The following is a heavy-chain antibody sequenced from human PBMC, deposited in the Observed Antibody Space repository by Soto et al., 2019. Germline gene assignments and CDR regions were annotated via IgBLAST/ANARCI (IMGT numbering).Heavy chain of an antibody. CDR3: ARSITYYYDSSGYSQPFYGMDV. J-gene: IGHJ6*02. CDR2: IYYSGST. Sequence: PSETLSLTCTVSGGSISSGDYYWSWIRQPPGKGLEWIGYIYYSGSTYYNPSLKSRVTISVDTSKNQFSLKLGSVTAADTAVYYCARSITYYYDSSGYSQPFYGMDVWGQGTTVTVSS. V-gene: IGHV4-30-4*01. CDR1: GGSISSGDYY. D-gene: IGHD3-22*01.